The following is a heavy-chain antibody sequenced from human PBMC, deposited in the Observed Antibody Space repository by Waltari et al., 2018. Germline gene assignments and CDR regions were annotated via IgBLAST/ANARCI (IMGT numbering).Heavy chain of an antibody. CDR3: AAALGGGISASRPFHF. CDR1: GDTFTDHY. D-gene: IGHD3-10*01. J-gene: IGHJ3*01. V-gene: IGHV1-69-2*01. CDR2: VDPEDGQA. Sequence: EVQLLQSGAEVKKPGTPVNISCKVSGDTFTDHYIPWIQQATGQGLQWMGLVDPEDGQAVDAEKLQGRVTMTADTSIHTAYMELTSLTAEDTAFYYCAAALGGGISASRPFHFWGQGTMITVSS.